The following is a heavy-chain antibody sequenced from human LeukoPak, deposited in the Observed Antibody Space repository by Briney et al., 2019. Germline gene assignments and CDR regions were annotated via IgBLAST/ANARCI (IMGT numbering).Heavy chain of an antibody. CDR3: ARLRDWGPTLSYWYLDL. D-gene: IGHD7-27*01. Sequence: SETLSLTCSVSGGSITHKYWSWIRQSPGMELEWIAYIYYSGSTKYNPSLKSRVTISAGPSKNQFSLNLNSVTAADTAVYYCARLRDWGPTLSYWYLDLWGRGTLVTVSS. V-gene: IGHV4-59*01. CDR2: IYYSGST. J-gene: IGHJ2*01. CDR1: GGSITHKY.